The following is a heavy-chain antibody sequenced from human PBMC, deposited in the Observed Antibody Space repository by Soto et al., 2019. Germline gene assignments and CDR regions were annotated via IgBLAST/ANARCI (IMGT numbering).Heavy chain of an antibody. J-gene: IGHJ4*02. CDR1: GGSISSGGYY. CDR2: IYYSGST. CDR3: ARNDILTGYPYPDY. D-gene: IGHD3-9*01. Sequence: PSETLSLTCTVSGGSISSGGYYWSWIRQHPGKGLEWIGYIYYSGSTYYNPSLKSRVTISVDTSKNQFSLKLSSVTAADTAVYYCARNDILTGYPYPDYWGQGTLVTVSS. V-gene: IGHV4-31*03.